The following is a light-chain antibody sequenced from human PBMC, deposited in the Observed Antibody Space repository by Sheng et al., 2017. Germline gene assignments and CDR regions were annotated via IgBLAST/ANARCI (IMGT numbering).Light chain of an antibody. J-gene: IGLJ1*01. V-gene: IGLV1-44*01. CDR3: ASWDDSLNGFYV. CDR1: SSNIGSNT. CDR2: TNN. Sequence: QSVLTQPPSASETPGQRVTISCSGSSSNIGSNTVSCYQQLPGTAPKVLIHTNNQRPSGVPDRFSGSKSGTSASLTISGLQSEDEADYYCASWDDSLNGFYVFGTGTKVTVL.